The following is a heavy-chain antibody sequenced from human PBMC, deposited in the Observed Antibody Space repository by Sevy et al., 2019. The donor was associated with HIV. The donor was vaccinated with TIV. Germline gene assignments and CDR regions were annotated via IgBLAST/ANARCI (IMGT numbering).Heavy chain of an antibody. V-gene: IGHV3-30-3*01. D-gene: IGHD3-10*01. Sequence: GGSLRLSCAASGFTFSNYAMNWVRQAPGKGLEWVAVISYDGSNKYYADSVKGRFTISRDNSKNTLYLQMNSLRTEDTAVYYCARDRGSGKNVFFDYWGQGTLVTVSS. CDR3: ARDRGSGKNVFFDY. CDR2: ISYDGSNK. J-gene: IGHJ4*02. CDR1: GFTFSNYA.